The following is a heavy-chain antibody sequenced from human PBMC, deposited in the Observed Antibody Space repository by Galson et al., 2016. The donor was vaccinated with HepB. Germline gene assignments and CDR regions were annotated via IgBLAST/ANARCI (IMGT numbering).Heavy chain of an antibody. CDR1: GVSMSGFP. D-gene: IGHD2-2*01. CDR3: VRFDCRGTRCYEGTFDI. CDR2: INHNGST. Sequence: ETLSLTCAVSGVSMSGFPWIWIRQPPGKGLEWIGEINHNGSTNYTPSLKSRVSISVDTSRNQFSLELTSVTAADTAIYYCVRFDCRGTRCYEGTFDIWGQGTKVTVSS. J-gene: IGHJ3*02. V-gene: IGHV4-34*01.